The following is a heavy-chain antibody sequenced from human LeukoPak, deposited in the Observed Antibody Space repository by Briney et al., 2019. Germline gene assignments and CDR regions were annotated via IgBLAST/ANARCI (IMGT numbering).Heavy chain of an antibody. Sequence: PGGSLRLSCAASGFTISDYSMNWVRQAPGKGLEWISYIRKITTTTYYADSVRGRFASSRDNAKNAVYLQMNSLRDDDTAVYYCTRDPGALDYWGQGTLVTVSS. J-gene: IGHJ4*02. D-gene: IGHD1-26*01. CDR2: IRKITTTT. CDR1: GFTISDYS. V-gene: IGHV3-48*02. CDR3: TRDPGALDY.